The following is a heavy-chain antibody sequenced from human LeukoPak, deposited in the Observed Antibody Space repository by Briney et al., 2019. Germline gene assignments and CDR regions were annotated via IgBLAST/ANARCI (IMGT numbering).Heavy chain of an antibody. CDR2: ISSNGGST. CDR1: GFTFSSYA. Sequence: PGGSLRLSCAASGFTFSSYAMHWVRQAPGKRLEYVSAISSNGGSTYYANSVKGRFTISRDNSKNTLYLQMGSLRAEDMAVYYCARGYCSSTSCYWFDYWGQGTLVTVSS. J-gene: IGHJ4*02. CDR3: ARGYCSSTSCYWFDY. V-gene: IGHV3-64*01. D-gene: IGHD2-2*01.